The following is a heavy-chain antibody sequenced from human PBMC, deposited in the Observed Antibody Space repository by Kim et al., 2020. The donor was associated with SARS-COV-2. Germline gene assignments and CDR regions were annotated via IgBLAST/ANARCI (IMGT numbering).Heavy chain of an antibody. D-gene: IGHD3-10*01. J-gene: IGHJ4*01. CDR1: GFTFSSYG. Sequence: GGSLRLSCAASGFTFSSYGMHWVRQAPGKGLEWVAVISYDGSNKYYADSVKGRFTISRDNSKNTLYLQMNSLRAEDTAVYYCAKDALPPITMVRGVLDF. V-gene: IGHV3-30*18. CDR2: ISYDGSNK. CDR3: AKDALPPITMVRGVLDF.